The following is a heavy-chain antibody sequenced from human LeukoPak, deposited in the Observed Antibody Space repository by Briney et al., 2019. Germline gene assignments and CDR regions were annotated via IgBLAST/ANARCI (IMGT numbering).Heavy chain of an antibody. J-gene: IGHJ5*02. D-gene: IGHD6-13*01. CDR1: GGSISSSSYY. CDR3: ASPWGILHWFDP. Sequence: SETLSLTCTVSGGSISSSSYYWVWIPQPPGKGLKWIGSIYYSGSTYYNPSLKSRVTISVDTSKNQLSLKLSAVTAADAAVYYCASPWGILHWFDPWGQGTRVTVSS. CDR2: IYYSGST. V-gene: IGHV4-39*01.